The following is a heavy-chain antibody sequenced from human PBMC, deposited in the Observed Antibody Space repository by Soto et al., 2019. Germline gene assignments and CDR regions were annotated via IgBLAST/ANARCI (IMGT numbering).Heavy chain of an antibody. CDR3: ARAHLIAARLMWYIDL. CDR2: IYPGDSDT. J-gene: IGHJ2*01. Sequence: GESLKISCKGSGYSFTSYWIGGVRQMPGKGLEWMGIIYPGDSDTRYSPSFQGQVTISADKSISTAYLQWSSLKASDTAMYYCARAHLIAARLMWYIDLWGRGTLVTVSS. V-gene: IGHV5-51*01. D-gene: IGHD6-6*01. CDR1: GYSFTSYW.